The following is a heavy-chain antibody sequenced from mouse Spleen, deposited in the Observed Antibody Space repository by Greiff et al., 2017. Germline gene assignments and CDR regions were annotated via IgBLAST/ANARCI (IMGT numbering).Heavy chain of an antibody. V-gene: IGHV5-17*01. CDR3: ARDYDYDSAWFAY. D-gene: IGHD2-4*01. J-gene: IGHJ3*01. Sequence: EVKLVESGGGLVKPGGSLKLSCAASGFTFSDYGMHWVRQAPEKGLEWVAYISSGSSTIYYADTVKGRFTISRDNAKNTLFLQMTSLRYEDTAMYYCARDYDYDSAWFAYWGQGTLVTVSA. CDR1: GFTFSDYG. CDR2: ISSGSSTI.